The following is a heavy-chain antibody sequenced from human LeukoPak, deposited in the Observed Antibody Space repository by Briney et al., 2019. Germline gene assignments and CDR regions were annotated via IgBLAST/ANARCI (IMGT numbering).Heavy chain of an antibody. J-gene: IGHJ4*02. CDR2: ISSSGSTI. D-gene: IGHD5-12*01. Sequence: GGSLRLSCAASGFTFSDYYMSWIRQAPGKGLEWVSYISSSGSTIYYADSVKGRFTISRDNSKNTLYLQMNSLRSDDTAVYYCARVAPVANDFLDYWGQGTLVTVSS. CDR3: ARVAPVANDFLDY. V-gene: IGHV3-11*01. CDR1: GFTFSDYY.